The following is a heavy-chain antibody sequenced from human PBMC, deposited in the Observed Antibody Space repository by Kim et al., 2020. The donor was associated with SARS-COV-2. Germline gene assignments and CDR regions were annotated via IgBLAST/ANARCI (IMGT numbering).Heavy chain of an antibody. J-gene: IGHJ5*02. V-gene: IGHV3-23*01. Sequence: GGSLRLSCAASGFTFSSYAMSWVRQAPGKGLEWVSAISGSGGSTYYADSVKGRFTISRDNSKNTLYLQMNSLRAEDTAVYYCAKLPSPFYGATDLNWFDPWGQGTLVTVSS. CDR2: ISGSGGST. D-gene: IGHD3-10*01. CDR3: AKLPSPFYGATDLNWFDP. CDR1: GFTFSSYA.